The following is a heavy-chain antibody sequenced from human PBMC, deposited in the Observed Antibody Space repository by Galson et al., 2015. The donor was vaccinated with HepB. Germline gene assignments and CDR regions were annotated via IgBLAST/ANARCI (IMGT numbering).Heavy chain of an antibody. J-gene: IGHJ4*02. Sequence: SCKASGGTFSSYAISWVRQAPGQGLEWMGGIIPIFGTANYAQKFQGRVTITADKSTSTAYMELSSLRSEDTAVYYCATRHSSGWFDYWGQGTLVTVSS. D-gene: IGHD6-19*01. V-gene: IGHV1-69*06. CDR3: ATRHSSGWFDY. CDR1: GGTFSSYA. CDR2: IIPIFGTA.